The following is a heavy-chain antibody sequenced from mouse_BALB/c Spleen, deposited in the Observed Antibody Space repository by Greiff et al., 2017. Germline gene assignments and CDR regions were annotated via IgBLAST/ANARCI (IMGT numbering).Heavy chain of an antibody. CDR2: IYPGNSDT. CDR1: GYTFTSYW. J-gene: IGHJ2*01. D-gene: IGHD1-1*01. CDR3: TRGPYGRGLDY. Sequence: EVQLQQSGTVLARPGASVKMSCKASGYTFTSYWMHWVKQRPGQGLEWIGAIYPGNSDTSYNQKFKGKAKLTAVTSTSTAYMELSSLTNEDSAVYYCTRGPYGRGLDYWGQGTTLTVSS. V-gene: IGHV1-5*01.